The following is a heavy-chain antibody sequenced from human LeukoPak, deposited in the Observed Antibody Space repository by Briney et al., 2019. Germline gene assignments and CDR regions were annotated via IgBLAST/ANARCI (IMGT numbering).Heavy chain of an antibody. CDR2: IHYSGST. J-gene: IGHJ6*03. D-gene: IGHD6-13*01. CDR3: ARDRSSWYDPSYYYYYYMDV. Sequence: PSETLSLTCTVSGDSISSYYWSWIRQPPGKGLEWIGYIHYSGSTNYNPSLKSRVTISVDTSKNQFSLNLNSVTAADTAVYYCARDRSSWYDPSYYYYYYMDVWGKGTTVTVSS. CDR1: GDSISSYY. V-gene: IGHV4-59*01.